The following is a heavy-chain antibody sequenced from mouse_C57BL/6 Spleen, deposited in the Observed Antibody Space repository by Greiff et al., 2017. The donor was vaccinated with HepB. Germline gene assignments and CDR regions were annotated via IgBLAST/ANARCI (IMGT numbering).Heavy chain of an antibody. V-gene: IGHV1-52*01. CDR1: GYTFTSYW. J-gene: IGHJ4*01. CDR2: IDPSDSET. CDR3: ATYYDGSSYDLDYYAMDY. D-gene: IGHD1-1*01. Sequence: QVQLQQSGAELVRPGSSVKLSCKASGYTFTSYWMHWVKQRPIQGLEWIGNIDPSDSETHYNQKFKDKATLTVDKSSSTAYMQLSSLTSEDSAVYYCATYYDGSSYDLDYYAMDYWGQGTSVTVSS.